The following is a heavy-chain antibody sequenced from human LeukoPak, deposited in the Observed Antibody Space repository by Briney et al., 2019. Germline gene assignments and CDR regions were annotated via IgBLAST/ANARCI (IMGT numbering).Heavy chain of an antibody. CDR3: AKGSAAALPYYFDY. CDR2: ITGTGGDT. CDR1: GFTFNNYA. J-gene: IGHJ4*02. D-gene: IGHD6-13*01. Sequence: GGSLRLSCAASGFTFNNYAMSWDRQAPGKGLEWVSAITGTGGDTYYADSVKGRFTISRDNSKDTLYFQMNSLRAEDTAVYYCAKGSAAALPYYFDYWGQGILVTVSS. V-gene: IGHV3-23*01.